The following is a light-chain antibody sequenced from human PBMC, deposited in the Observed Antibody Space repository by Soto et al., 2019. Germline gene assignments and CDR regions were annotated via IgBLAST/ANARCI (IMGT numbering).Light chain of an antibody. Sequence: DIQMTQSPPSLSASVGDRVTITCRASQGIRNYVAWYQQIPGKAPKLLIYAASTLQSGVPSRFSGSGSGTDFTLTINGLQPEDVATYSCQKYCSVPVFGPGTKVEIK. V-gene: IGKV1-27*01. CDR3: QKYCSVPV. J-gene: IGKJ3*01. CDR2: AAS. CDR1: QGIRNY.